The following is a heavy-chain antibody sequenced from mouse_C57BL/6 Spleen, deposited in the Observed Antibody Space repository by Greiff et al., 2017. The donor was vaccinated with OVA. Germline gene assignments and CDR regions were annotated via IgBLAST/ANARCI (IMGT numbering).Heavy chain of an antibody. CDR2: IFPGSGST. Sequence: QVQLQQSGPELVKPGASVKISCKASGYTFTDYYINWVKQRPGQGLEWIGWIFPGSGSTYYNEKFKGKATLTVDKSSSTAYMLLSSLTSEDSAVYFCARLGYYGSSSPHWYFDVWGTGTTVTVSS. V-gene: IGHV1-75*01. D-gene: IGHD1-1*01. CDR3: ARLGYYGSSSPHWYFDV. J-gene: IGHJ1*03. CDR1: GYTFTDYY.